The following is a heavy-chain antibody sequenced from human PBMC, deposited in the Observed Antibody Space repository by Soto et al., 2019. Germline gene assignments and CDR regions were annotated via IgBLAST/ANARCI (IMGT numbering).Heavy chain of an antibody. CDR2: INHSGST. Sequence: QVQLQQWGAGLLKPSETLSLTCAVYGGSFSGYYWSWIRQPPGKGLEWIGEINHSGSTNYNPSLKSRVTISVDTSKNQFSLKLSSVTAADTAVYYCARGVGYCSGGSCYWFDYWGQGTLVTVSS. CDR3: ARGVGYCSGGSCYWFDY. V-gene: IGHV4-34*01. D-gene: IGHD2-15*01. CDR1: GGSFSGYY. J-gene: IGHJ4*02.